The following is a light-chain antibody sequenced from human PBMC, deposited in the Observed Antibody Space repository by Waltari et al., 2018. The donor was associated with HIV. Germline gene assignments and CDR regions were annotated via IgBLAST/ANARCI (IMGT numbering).Light chain of an antibody. CDR2: ANI. J-gene: IGLJ2*01. CDR3: QSFDSSLTTSGVI. Sequence: QSVLTQPPSVSGAPGQRVTISCTGSSSNIGAGYDVHWYQQLPGPAPKLLIYANINRPSGVPDRFSGSKSGSSASLAITGLQAEDEANYYCQSFDSSLTTSGVIFGGGTKLTVL. V-gene: IGLV1-40*01. CDR1: SSNIGAGYD.